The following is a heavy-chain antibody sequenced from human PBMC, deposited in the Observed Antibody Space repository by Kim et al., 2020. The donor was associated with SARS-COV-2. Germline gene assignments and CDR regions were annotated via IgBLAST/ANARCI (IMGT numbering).Heavy chain of an antibody. D-gene: IGHD3-10*01. CDR1: GFTFSSYS. V-gene: IGHV3-21*04. CDR3: ARDKFPHAYGSGSSYYYYGMDV. J-gene: IGHJ6*02. Sequence: GGSLRLSCAASGFTFSSYSMNWVRQAPGKGLEWVSSISSSSSYIYYADSVKGRFTISRDNAKNSLYLQMNSLRAEDTAVYYCARDKFPHAYGSGSSYYYYGMDVWGQGTTVTVSS. CDR2: ISSSSSYI.